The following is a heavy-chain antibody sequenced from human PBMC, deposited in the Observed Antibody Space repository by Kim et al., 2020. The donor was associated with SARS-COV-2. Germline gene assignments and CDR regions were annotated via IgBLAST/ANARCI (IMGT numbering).Heavy chain of an antibody. V-gene: IGHV4-39*01. Sequence: TPALKRRVTISVDTPKTKFSRKLSSVTAADTAVYYCARRVDYGDYRIFDYWGQGTLVTVSS. D-gene: IGHD4-17*01. J-gene: IGHJ4*02. CDR3: ARRVDYGDYRIFDY.